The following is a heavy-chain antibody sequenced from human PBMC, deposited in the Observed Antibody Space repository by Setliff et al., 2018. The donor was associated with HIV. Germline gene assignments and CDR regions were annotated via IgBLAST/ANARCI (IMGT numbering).Heavy chain of an antibody. Sequence: KTSETLSLTCTVSGGSISSSSYYWGWIRQAPGKGLEWIGSIYSRGSTYYNPSLKSRVTISVDTSKNQFSLKLSSVTAADTAVYYCAKGTPSCSFCFDNWGLGTLVTVSS. CDR1: GGSISSSSYY. CDR3: AKGTPSCSFCFDN. J-gene: IGHJ4*02. D-gene: IGHD2-15*01. CDR2: IYSRGST. V-gene: IGHV4-39*07.